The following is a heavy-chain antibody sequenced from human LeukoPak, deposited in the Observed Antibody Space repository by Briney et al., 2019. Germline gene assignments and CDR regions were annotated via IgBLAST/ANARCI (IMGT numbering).Heavy chain of an antibody. Sequence: ASVKVSCRASGYTFTSYYVHWVRQAPGQGLEWMGIISPSGASTSYAQKFQGRVTMTRDMSTSTVYMELSSLISEDTAVYYCARGSSRAPRDAFDFWGQGTMVTLSS. CDR3: ARGSSRAPRDAFDF. CDR1: GYTFTSYY. J-gene: IGHJ3*01. CDR2: ISPSGAST. V-gene: IGHV1-46*01. D-gene: IGHD4/OR15-4a*01.